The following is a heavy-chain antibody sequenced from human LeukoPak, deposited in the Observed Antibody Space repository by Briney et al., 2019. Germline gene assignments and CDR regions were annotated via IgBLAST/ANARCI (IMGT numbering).Heavy chain of an antibody. D-gene: IGHD3-3*02. Sequence: SQTLSLTCAVSGDSVSSNSAAWNWIRQSPSRGLEWLGRTYYRSKWYNDYAVSVKSRITINPDTSKNQFSLQLNSVTPEDTAMYFCARGVLASGGLFDYWGQGTLVTVSS. J-gene: IGHJ4*02. V-gene: IGHV6-1*01. CDR2: TYYRSKWYN. CDR1: GDSVSSNSAA. CDR3: ARGVLASGGLFDY.